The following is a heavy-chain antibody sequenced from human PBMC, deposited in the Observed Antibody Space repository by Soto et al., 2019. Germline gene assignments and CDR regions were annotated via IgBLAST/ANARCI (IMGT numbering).Heavy chain of an antibody. D-gene: IGHD5-18*01. J-gene: IGHJ4*02. CDR1: GFTVSSNY. V-gene: IGHV3-66*01. CDR3: ASTALGYSYGWQPFDY. Sequence: EVQLVESGGGLVQPGGSLRLSCAASGFTVSSNYVSWVRQAPGKGLEWVSVIYSGGSTYYADSVKGRFTISRDNSKNTLYLQMNSLRAEDTAVYYCASTALGYSYGWQPFDYWGQGTLVTVSS. CDR2: IYSGGST.